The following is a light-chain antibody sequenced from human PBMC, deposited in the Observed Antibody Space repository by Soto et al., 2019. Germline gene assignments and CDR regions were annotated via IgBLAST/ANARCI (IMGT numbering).Light chain of an antibody. V-gene: IGLV2-23*01. Sequence: QSALTQPASVSGSPGQSITISCTGTSGDIGTYNLVSWYQQHPGRAPKLIIFEGNKRPSGVSNRFSASKSGNTASLAVSWLQAEDEADYHCCSYSGRSTVICGGGTKLTVL. J-gene: IGLJ2*01. CDR1: SGDIGTYNL. CDR3: CSYSGRSTVI. CDR2: EGN.